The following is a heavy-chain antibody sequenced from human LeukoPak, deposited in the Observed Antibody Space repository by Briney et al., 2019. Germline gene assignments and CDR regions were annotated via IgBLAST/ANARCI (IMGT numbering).Heavy chain of an antibody. CDR2: IYSGGNT. D-gene: IGHD6-13*01. J-gene: IGHJ4*02. Sequence: GGSLRLSCAASGFTVSSNYMSWVRQAPGKGLEWVSVIYSGGNTYYADSVKGRFTISRDNSKNTVHLQMNSLRVEDTAVYYCARLRGDAGTHLGYDYWGQGTLVTVSS. CDR3: ARLRGDAGTHLGYDY. CDR1: GFTVSSNY. V-gene: IGHV3-66*04.